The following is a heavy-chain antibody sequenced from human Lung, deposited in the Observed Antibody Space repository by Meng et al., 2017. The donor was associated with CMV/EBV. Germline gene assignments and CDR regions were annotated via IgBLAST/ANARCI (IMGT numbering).Heavy chain of an antibody. CDR1: VYTFTSFS. CDR2: ISDNNDNT. CDR3: VGEREDGSSGVYFRH. J-gene: IGHJ1*01. V-gene: IGHV1-18*04. D-gene: IGHD2-15*01. Sequence: LHQVHLAAELTAPVAPVKSPSQAFVYTFTSFSISWVRQAPEQALKWMGWISDNNDNTNYAHNLQGRVTMTRDTSTSTAYMELRPLRSDDTAVYYCVGEREDGSSGVYFRHWGQGTLVTVSS.